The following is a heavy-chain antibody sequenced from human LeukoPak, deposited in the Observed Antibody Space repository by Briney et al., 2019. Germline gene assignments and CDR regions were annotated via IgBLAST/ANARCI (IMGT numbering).Heavy chain of an antibody. CDR1: GFTFSSYS. Sequence: PRGSPRLSCAASGFTFSSYSTNSVRQAPGERLEWVSYISSSISTIYYADSVKGRFTISRDNAKNSLYLQMNSLRAEDTAVYYCARDYGKVDCGDYVGVSAFDIWGQGTMVTVSS. J-gene: IGHJ3*02. V-gene: IGHV3-48*01. CDR2: ISSSISTI. CDR3: ARDYGKVDCGDYVGVSAFDI. D-gene: IGHD4-17*01.